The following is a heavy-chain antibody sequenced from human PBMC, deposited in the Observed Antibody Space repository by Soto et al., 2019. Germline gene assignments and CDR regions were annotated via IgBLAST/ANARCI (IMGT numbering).Heavy chain of an antibody. CDR2: ISSSSSYI. D-gene: IGHD6-6*01. CDR3: ASGIAARPDYYYGMDV. Sequence: PGESLKISCAASGFTFSSYSMNWVRQAPGKGLEWVSSISSSSSYIYYADSVKGRFTISRDNAKNSLYLQMNSLRAEDTAVYYCASGIAARPDYYYGMDVWGQGTTVTVSS. J-gene: IGHJ6*02. CDR1: GFTFSSYS. V-gene: IGHV3-21*01.